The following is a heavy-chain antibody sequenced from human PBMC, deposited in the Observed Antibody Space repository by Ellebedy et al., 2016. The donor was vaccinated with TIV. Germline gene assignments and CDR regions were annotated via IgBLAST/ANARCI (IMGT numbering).Heavy chain of an antibody. CDR2: ISDSGGNT. Sequence: GESLKISCAASGFTFSSHAMSWVRQAPGKGLEWVSSISDSGGNTYYPDSAKGRFTNSRDNSKNTLYLQMNSLRAEDSAVYYCARDDEYRFDYWGQGALVTVSS. D-gene: IGHD2/OR15-2a*01. CDR3: ARDDEYRFDY. CDR1: GFTFSSHA. J-gene: IGHJ4*02. V-gene: IGHV3-23*01.